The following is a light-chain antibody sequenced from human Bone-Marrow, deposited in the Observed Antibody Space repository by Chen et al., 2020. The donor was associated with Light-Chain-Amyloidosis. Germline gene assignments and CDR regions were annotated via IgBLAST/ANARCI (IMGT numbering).Light chain of an antibody. V-gene: IGLV3-21*04. Sequence: SYVLTQPPSVSVAPGKTARITCGGNHIGSKTVHWYQQKPGQAPVLVIYYDSDRPSGIPERFSGSKSGNTATLNISRVEAGDEADYYCQVWDSNSDHVVFGGGTKLTVL. CDR2: YDS. CDR3: QVWDSNSDHVV. J-gene: IGLJ2*01. CDR1: HIGSKT.